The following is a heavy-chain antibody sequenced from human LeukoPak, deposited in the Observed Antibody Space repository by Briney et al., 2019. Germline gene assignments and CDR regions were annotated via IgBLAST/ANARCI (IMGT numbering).Heavy chain of an antibody. J-gene: IGHJ4*02. CDR2: INNDGTAT. CDR1: GFTFNHFW. V-gene: IGHV3-74*01. Sequence: GGSLRLSCAASGFTFNHFWMPWVRHVPGKGLVWVSGINNDGTATYYADSVKGRFTISRDNAKNTVYLQMNGLRAEDTTVYYCATVSEYWGQGTLVTVSS. CDR3: ATVSEY.